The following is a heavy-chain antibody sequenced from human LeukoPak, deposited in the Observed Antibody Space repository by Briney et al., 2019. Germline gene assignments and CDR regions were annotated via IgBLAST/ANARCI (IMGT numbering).Heavy chain of an antibody. V-gene: IGHV4-30-4*08. D-gene: IGHD2-2*01. Sequence: PSETLSLTCTVSGASINSGDYYWTWIRQPPGKGLEWIAYIYNSGSTYYNPSLRSRVAISMDTSNNRFSLRLDSVTAADTAVYYCARAVVPAAIQIWGQGTLVTVSS. CDR2: IYNSGST. CDR1: GASINSGDYY. J-gene: IGHJ4*02. CDR3: ARAVVPAAIQI.